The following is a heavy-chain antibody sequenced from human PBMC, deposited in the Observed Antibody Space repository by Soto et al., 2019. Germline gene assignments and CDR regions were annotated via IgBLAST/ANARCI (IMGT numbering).Heavy chain of an antibody. Sequence: ASVKVSCKASGYTFTNNAIHWVRQAPGQSPESLGWINVANGNTEYSRNFQGRVTLTGDASADTAYMELSSLRSEDTAVYFCARVKAVAGVPDYYGMDVWGQGTTVTVSS. CDR3: ARVKAVAGVPDYYGMDV. V-gene: IGHV1-3*01. CDR2: INVANGNT. J-gene: IGHJ6*02. D-gene: IGHD6-19*01. CDR1: GYTFTNNA.